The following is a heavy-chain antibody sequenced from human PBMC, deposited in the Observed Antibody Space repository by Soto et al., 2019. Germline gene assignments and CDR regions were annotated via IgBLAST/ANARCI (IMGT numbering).Heavy chain of an antibody. J-gene: IGHJ4*02. CDR2: IYYSGST. D-gene: IGHD3-22*01. CDR1: GGSISSGDYY. Sequence: PSETLSLTCTVSGGSISSGDYYWSWIRQPPGKGLEWIGYIYYSGSTYYNPSLKSRVTIPVDTSKNQFSLKLSSVTAADTAVYYCARDGDYYDSSGYYWRYFDYWGQGTLVTVSS. V-gene: IGHV4-30-4*01. CDR3: ARDGDYYDSSGYYWRYFDY.